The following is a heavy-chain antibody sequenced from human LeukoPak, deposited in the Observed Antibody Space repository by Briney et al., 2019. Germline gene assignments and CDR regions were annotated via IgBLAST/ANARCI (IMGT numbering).Heavy chain of an antibody. CDR1: GYTFTDYY. J-gene: IGHJ4*02. V-gene: IGHV1-69-2*01. CDR3: ATGRTTGTTFYDY. CDR2: VDPEDGET. Sequence: ASVKISCKVSGYTFTDYYMHWVQRAPGKGPEWIGLVDPEDGETIYAEKFQGRVTITADTSTDTAYMELSSLRSEDTAVYYCATGRTTGTTFYDYWGQGTLVTVSS. D-gene: IGHD1-1*01.